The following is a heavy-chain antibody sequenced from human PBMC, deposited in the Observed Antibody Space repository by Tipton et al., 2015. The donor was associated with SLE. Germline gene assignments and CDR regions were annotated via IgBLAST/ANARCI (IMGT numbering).Heavy chain of an antibody. CDR1: GFTFTNYW. J-gene: IGHJ6*03. Sequence: GSLRLSCAASGFTFTNYWMHWVRQAPGKGLVWVSRVNSDGSSATYADSVKGRFTISRDNAKNTLYLQMNSLRAEDAAVYYCARGLDTTLATYYYYFMDVWGKGTTVTVSS. V-gene: IGHV3-74*01. CDR2: VNSDGSSA. D-gene: IGHD5-18*01. CDR3: ARGLDTTLATYYYYFMDV.